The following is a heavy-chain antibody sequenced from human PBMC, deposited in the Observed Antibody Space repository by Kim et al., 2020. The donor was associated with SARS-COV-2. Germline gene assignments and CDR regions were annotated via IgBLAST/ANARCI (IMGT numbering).Heavy chain of an antibody. J-gene: IGHJ5*02. Sequence: TYYNPSLKSRITMSVDTSKNQFSLNLTSVTAADTAVYYGAREPGSLSAIDPGGQGTLVTVSS. CDR3: AREPGSLSAIDP. D-gene: IGHD2-15*01. CDR2: T. V-gene: IGHV4-31*02.